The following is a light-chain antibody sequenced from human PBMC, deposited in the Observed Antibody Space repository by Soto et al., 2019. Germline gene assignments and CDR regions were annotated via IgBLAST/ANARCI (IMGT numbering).Light chain of an antibody. V-gene: IGKV3-20*01. CDR1: QSISSTY. J-gene: IGKJ1*01. Sequence: EIVLTQSPDTLSFFPGERATLSCRASQSISSTYLAWYQQKPGQAPRPLISAASNRATGTPDRFSGSGSGTDFTLTISRLEPEDFAVYYCQQYGSSRWTFGQGTKVEVK. CDR2: AAS. CDR3: QQYGSSRWT.